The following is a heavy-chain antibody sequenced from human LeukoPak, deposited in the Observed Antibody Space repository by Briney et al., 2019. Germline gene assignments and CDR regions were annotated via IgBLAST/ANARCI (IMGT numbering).Heavy chain of an antibody. CDR2: IFGSGGSP. V-gene: IGHV3-23*01. CDR1: GFTFGSHA. D-gene: IGHD4-23*01. J-gene: IGHJ4*02. CDR3: ARDRGYSTFDY. Sequence: GGSLRLSCEASGFTFGSHAMYWVRQAPGKGLEWVAGIFGSGGSPHYADSVKGRFTISRDNAKNSLYLQMNSLRVDDTAVYYCARDRGYSTFDYWGQGTLVTVSS.